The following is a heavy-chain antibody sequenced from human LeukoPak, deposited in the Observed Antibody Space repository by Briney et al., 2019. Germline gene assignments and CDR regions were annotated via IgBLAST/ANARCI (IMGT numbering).Heavy chain of an antibody. CDR2: ISANSGDT. Sequence: GASVKVSCKASGYTFTSYGISWVRQAPGQGLEWVGWISANSGDTDYAQKFQARVTMTTDTSTSTAYMELRSLRSDDTAVYYCARESHVSREDSWGQGTLVTVSS. CDR1: GYTFTSYG. CDR3: ARESHVSREDS. D-gene: IGHD1-26*01. V-gene: IGHV1-18*01. J-gene: IGHJ4*02.